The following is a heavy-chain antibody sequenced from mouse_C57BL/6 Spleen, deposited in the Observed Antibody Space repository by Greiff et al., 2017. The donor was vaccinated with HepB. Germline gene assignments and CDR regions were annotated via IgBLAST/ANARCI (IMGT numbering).Heavy chain of an antibody. CDR3: ARWEG. V-gene: IGHV1-84*01. J-gene: IGHJ2*01. D-gene: IGHD4-1*01. Sequence: QVQLQQSGPELVKPGASVKISCKASGYTFTDYYINWVKQRPGQGLAWIGWIYPGSGNTKYNEKFKGKATLTVDTSSSTAYMQLSSLTSEDSAVYCCARWEGWGQGTTLTVSS. CDR2: IYPGSGNT. CDR1: GYTFTDYY.